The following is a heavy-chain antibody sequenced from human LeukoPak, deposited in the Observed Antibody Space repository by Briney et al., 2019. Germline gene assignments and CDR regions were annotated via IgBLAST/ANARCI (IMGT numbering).Heavy chain of an antibody. CDR1: GFSFNSHA. V-gene: IGHV3-23*01. Sequence: PGGSLRLSCAASGFSFNSHAMCWVRQAPGKGLEWVSAISDNGGTTYYADSVKGRFTTSRDNAKNTLYLQMNSLRAEDTAVYYCAKELNPEVGATGGDYFDYWGQGTLVSVCS. D-gene: IGHD1-26*01. CDR2: ISDNGGTT. J-gene: IGHJ4*02. CDR3: AKELNPEVGATGGDYFDY.